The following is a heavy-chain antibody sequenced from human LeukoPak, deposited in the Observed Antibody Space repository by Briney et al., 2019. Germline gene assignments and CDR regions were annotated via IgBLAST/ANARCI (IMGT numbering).Heavy chain of an antibody. Sequence: GESLKISCKGSGYSFTSYWIGWVRQMPGKGLEWMGIIYPGDSDTRYSPSFQGQVTISADKSISTAYLQRSSLKASDTAMYYCARSGDFWSGYYFSPFDYWGQGTLVTVSS. J-gene: IGHJ4*02. CDR2: IYPGDSDT. V-gene: IGHV5-51*01. CDR1: GYSFTSYW. D-gene: IGHD3-3*01. CDR3: ARSGDFWSGYYFSPFDY.